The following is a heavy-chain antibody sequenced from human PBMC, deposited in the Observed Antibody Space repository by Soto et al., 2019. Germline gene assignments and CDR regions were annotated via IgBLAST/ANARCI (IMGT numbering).Heavy chain of an antibody. Sequence: GSLRLSCAASGFTVSNNYMSWVRQAPGKGLEWVSLIYSGGSTYYADSVKGRFTISRDSSKNTLYLQMNSLRVEDTAMYYCAAYSHKGYWGQGTLVTVSS. CDR1: GFTVSNNY. J-gene: IGHJ4*02. D-gene: IGHD3-16*01. V-gene: IGHV3-66*01. CDR3: AAYSHKGY. CDR2: IYSGGST.